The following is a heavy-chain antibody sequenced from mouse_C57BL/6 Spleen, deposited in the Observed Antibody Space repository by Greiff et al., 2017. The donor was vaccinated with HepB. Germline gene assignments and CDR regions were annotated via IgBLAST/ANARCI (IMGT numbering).Heavy chain of an antibody. V-gene: IGHV1-74*01. CDR2: IHPSDSDT. J-gene: IGHJ2*01. CDR3: AMPNWEREYYFDY. D-gene: IGHD4-1*01. Sequence: VQLQQPGAELVKPGASVKVSCKASGYTFTSYWMHWVKQRPGQGLEWIGRIHPSDSDTNYNQKFKGKATLTVDKSSSTAYMQLSSLTSEDSAVYYCAMPNWEREYYFDYWGKGTTLTVSS. CDR1: GYTFTSYW.